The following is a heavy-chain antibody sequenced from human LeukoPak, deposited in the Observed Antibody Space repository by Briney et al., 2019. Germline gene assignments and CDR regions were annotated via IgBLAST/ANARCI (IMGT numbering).Heavy chain of an antibody. D-gene: IGHD3-22*01. J-gene: IGHJ6*03. CDR3: ARDGAYDSSGYTGDYYYMDV. CDR1: GGTFSSYA. CDR2: IIPIFGTA. V-gene: IGHV1-69*06. Sequence: SVKVSCKASGGTFSSYAISWVRQAPGQGLEWMGRIIPIFGTANYAQKFQGRDTITADKSTSTAYMELSSLRSEDTAVYYCARDGAYDSSGYTGDYYYMDVWGKGTTVTVSS.